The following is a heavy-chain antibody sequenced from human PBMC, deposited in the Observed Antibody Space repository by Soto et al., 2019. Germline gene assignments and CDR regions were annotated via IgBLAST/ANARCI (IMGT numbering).Heavy chain of an antibody. J-gene: IGHJ6*03. D-gene: IGHD2-15*01. CDR3: ARGTGYCSGGSCYYYYMDV. CDR1: GGSISSYY. CDR2: IYYSGST. Sequence: SETLSLTCTVSGGSISSYYWSWIRQPPGKGLEWIGYIYYSGSTNYNPSLKSRVTISVDTSKNQFSLKLSSVTAADTAVYYCARGTGYCSGGSCYYYYMDVWGKGTTVTVSS. V-gene: IGHV4-59*01.